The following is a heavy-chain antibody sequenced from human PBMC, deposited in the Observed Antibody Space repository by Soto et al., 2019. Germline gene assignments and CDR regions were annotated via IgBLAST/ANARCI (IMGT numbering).Heavy chain of an antibody. CDR3: AHRPLGELVYH. Sequence: QITLKESGPTLVKPTQTLTLTCTFSGFSLSTSGVGVGWIRQPPGKALEWLALIFWDGDKRYSPSLKSRLTITKDTSRNLVVLTLTNMDPVDTATYYSAHRPLGELVYHWGQGTLVTVSS. CDR1: GFSLSTSGVG. D-gene: IGHD6-13*01. V-gene: IGHV2-5*02. J-gene: IGHJ5*02. CDR2: IFWDGDK.